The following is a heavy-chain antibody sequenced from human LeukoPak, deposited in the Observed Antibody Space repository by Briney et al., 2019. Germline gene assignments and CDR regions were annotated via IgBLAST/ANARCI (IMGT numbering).Heavy chain of an antibody. V-gene: IGHV3-21*05. Sequence: PGGSLRLSCAASGFTFSSYSMNWVRQAPGKGLEWVSYISSSSSYIYYADSVKGRFTISRDNAKNSLYLQMNSLRAEDTAVYYCAKFAGWYYYDSSPDAFDIWGQGTMVTVSS. D-gene: IGHD3-22*01. CDR1: GFTFSSYS. CDR3: AKFAGWYYYDSSPDAFDI. CDR2: ISSSSSYI. J-gene: IGHJ3*02.